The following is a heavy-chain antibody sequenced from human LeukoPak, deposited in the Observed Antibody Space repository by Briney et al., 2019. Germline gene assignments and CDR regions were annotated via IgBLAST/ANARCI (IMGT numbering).Heavy chain of an antibody. D-gene: IGHD3-3*01. Sequence: GGSLRLSCAASGFTFRSYAMSWVRQAPGKGLEWVSGITGSGGATYYADSVKGRFTISRDNSKNTLYLQVDTLRAEDTAVYYCAKPLYGLWSTYFFDYWGQGTLVTVSS. J-gene: IGHJ4*02. CDR3: AKPLYGLWSTYFFDY. CDR2: ITGSGGAT. V-gene: IGHV3-23*01. CDR1: GFTFRSYA.